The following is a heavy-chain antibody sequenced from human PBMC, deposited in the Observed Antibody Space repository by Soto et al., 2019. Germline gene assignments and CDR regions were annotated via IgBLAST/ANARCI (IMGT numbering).Heavy chain of an antibody. CDR2: ISFDGSNK. Sequence: QVQLVESGGGVVQPGRSLRLSCAASGFTFSSYAMHWVRQAPGKGLEWVAVISFDGSNKYYADSVKDRFTVSRDNSKNTLYVQMNSLRAEDTALYYCGRDRRFGNGYNLGFDYWGQRTIVTVSS. D-gene: IGHD5-12*01. J-gene: IGHJ4*02. V-gene: IGHV3-30-3*01. CDR3: GRDRRFGNGYNLGFDY. CDR1: GFTFSSYA.